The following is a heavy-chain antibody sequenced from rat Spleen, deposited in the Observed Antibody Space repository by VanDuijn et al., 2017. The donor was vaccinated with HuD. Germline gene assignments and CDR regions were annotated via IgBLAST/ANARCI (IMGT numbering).Heavy chain of an antibody. D-gene: IGHD4-1*01. V-gene: IGHV5-58*01. CDR2: ISTDGGST. Sequence: EVQLVETGGGLVQPGRSLKLSCVASGFTFSSYWMYWIRQAPGKGLEWVSSISTDGGSTYYPDSVKGRFTASRDNAENTLYLQMNSLGSEDTATYYCTTYGGLRNWFAYWGQGTLVTVSS. J-gene: IGHJ3*01. CDR3: TTYGGLRNWFAY. CDR1: GFTFSSYW.